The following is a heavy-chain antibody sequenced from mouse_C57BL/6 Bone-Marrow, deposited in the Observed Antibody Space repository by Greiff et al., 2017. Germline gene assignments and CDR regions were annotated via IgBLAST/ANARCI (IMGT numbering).Heavy chain of an antibody. V-gene: IGHV3-6*01. J-gene: IGHJ4*01. D-gene: IGHD2-5*01. Sequence: ESGPGLVKPSQSLSLTCSVTGYSITSGYYWNWIRQFPGNKLEWMGYISYDGSNNYNPSLKNRISITRDPSKNQFFLKLNSVTTEDTATYYCASYYSNCYYAMDYWGQGTSVTVSS. CDR2: ISYDGSN. CDR3: ASYYSNCYYAMDY. CDR1: GYSITSGYY.